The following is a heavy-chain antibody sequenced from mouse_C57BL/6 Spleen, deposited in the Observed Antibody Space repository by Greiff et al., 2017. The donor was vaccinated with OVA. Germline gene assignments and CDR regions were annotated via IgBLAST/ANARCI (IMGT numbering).Heavy chain of an antibody. CDR3: ARWVYDYDAMDY. D-gene: IGHD2-3*01. CDR2: INPNNGGT. Sequence: VQLQQSGPELVKPGASVKISCKASGYTFTDYYMNWVKQSHGKSLEWIGDINPNNGGTSYNQKFKGKATLTVDKSSSTAYMELRSLTSEDSAVYYCARWVYDYDAMDYWGQGTSVTVSS. CDR1: GYTFTDYY. V-gene: IGHV1-26*01. J-gene: IGHJ4*01.